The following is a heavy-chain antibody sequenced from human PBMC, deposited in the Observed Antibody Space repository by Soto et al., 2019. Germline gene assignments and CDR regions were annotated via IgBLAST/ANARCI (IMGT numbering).Heavy chain of an antibody. V-gene: IGHV3-7*05. Sequence: EVQLVESGGGLVQPGGSLRLSCAASGFRLRDYWMTWVRQAPGKGLEWVANIKQDGSEKYYVDSVKGRCTISRDDAKNSLYLQMNSQTTEDTAVYYCTRETSVDADWGQGTLVTVSS. CDR2: IKQDGSEK. J-gene: IGHJ4*02. D-gene: IGHD2-2*01. CDR1: GFRLRDYW. CDR3: TRETSVDAD.